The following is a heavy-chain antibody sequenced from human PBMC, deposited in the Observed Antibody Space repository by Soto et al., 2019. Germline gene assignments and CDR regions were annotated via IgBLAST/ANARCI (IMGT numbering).Heavy chain of an antibody. CDR3: AKSHYDFWSGYYYYGMDV. D-gene: IGHD3-3*01. J-gene: IGHJ6*02. V-gene: IGHV3-30*18. CDR2: ISYDGSNK. CDR1: GFTFSSYG. Sequence: GGSLRLSCAASGFTFSSYGMHWVRQAPGKGLEWVAVISYDGSNKYYADSVKGRFTISRDNSKNTLYLQMNSLRAEDTAVYYCAKSHYDFWSGYYYYGMDVWGQGTTVTVS.